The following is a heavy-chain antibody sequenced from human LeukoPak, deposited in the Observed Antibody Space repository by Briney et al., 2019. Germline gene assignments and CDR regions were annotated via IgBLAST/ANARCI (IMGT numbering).Heavy chain of an antibody. CDR1: GYRLTSYW. V-gene: IGHV5-51*01. CDR3: ARLERGRYSYGSFDY. D-gene: IGHD5-18*01. J-gene: IGHJ4*02. Sequence: GESLKISCKGSGYRLTSYWIGWVRQMPGKGLEWMGIIYPCDSDTRYSPSFQGQVTISADKSTSTAYLQWSSLKASDTAMYYCARLERGRYSYGSFDYWGQGTLVTVSS. CDR2: IYPCDSDT.